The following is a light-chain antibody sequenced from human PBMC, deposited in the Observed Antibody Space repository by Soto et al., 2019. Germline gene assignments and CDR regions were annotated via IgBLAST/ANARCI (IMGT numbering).Light chain of an antibody. CDR3: AAWDDSLSGPV. CDR2: SNN. CDR1: SSNIGSNY. J-gene: IGLJ2*01. V-gene: IGLV1-47*02. Sequence: QSVLTQPPSASGTPGQRVTISCSGSSSNIGSNYVYWYQQLPGTAPKLLICSNNQRPSGVPDRFSGSKSGTSASLAISGLRSEDEADYYCAAWDDSLSGPVFGGGTKVTVL.